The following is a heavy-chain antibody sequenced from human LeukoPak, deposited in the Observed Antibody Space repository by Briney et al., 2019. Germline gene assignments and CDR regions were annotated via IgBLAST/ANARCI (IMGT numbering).Heavy chain of an antibody. V-gene: IGHV3-30*02. CDR3: AKDPQYYYDSSGYFNY. D-gene: IGHD3-22*01. CDR2: IRYDGSNK. Sequence: GGSLRLSCAASGFTSSSYGMHWVRQAPGKELEWVAFIRYDGSNKYYADSVKGRFAISRDNSKNTLYLQMNSLRAEDTAVYYCAKDPQYYYDSSGYFNYWGQGTLVTVSS. J-gene: IGHJ4*02. CDR1: GFTSSSYG.